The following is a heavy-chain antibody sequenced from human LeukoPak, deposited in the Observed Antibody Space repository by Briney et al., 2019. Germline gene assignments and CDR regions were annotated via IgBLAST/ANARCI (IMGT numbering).Heavy chain of an antibody. CDR2: IYYGGST. Sequence: GSLRLSCAASGFTFSDYYMSWIRQPPGKGLEWIGSIYYGGSTYYNPSLKSRVTILVDVDTSKNQFSLKLSSVTAADTAVYYCARHSNGETLNYYYYYMDVWGKGTTVTISS. CDR1: GFTFSDYY. D-gene: IGHD3-10*01. J-gene: IGHJ6*03. CDR3: ARHSNGETLNYYYYYMDV. V-gene: IGHV4-38-2*01.